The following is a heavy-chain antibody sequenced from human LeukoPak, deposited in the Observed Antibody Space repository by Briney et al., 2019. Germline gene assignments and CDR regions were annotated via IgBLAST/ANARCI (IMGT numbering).Heavy chain of an antibody. Sequence: PSETLSLTCTVSGGSISSSSYYWGWIRQPPGKGLEWIGSIYYSGSTYCNPSLKSRVTISVDTSKNQFSLKLSSVTAADTAVYYCARERARVVTPAAFDIWGQGTMVTVSS. J-gene: IGHJ3*02. CDR3: ARERARVVTPAAFDI. D-gene: IGHD4-23*01. V-gene: IGHV4-39*07. CDR1: GGSISSSSYY. CDR2: IYYSGST.